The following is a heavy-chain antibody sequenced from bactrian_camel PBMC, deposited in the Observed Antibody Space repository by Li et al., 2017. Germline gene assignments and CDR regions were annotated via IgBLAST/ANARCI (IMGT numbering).Heavy chain of an antibody. CDR3: AASLQWFGCRDSATIGF. Sequence: HVQLVESGGGSVQAGGSRRLSCIAATDIRRINCMGWFRQAPGKQRERVAIVDRDGKLSYTAAVKGRFTISKDNAKNTLGLLMNSLKPEDTATYYCAASLQWFGCRDSATIGFWGQGTQVTVS. J-gene: IGHJ4*01. CDR1: TDIRRINC. CDR2: VDRDGKL. D-gene: IGHD2*01. V-gene: IGHV3S53*01.